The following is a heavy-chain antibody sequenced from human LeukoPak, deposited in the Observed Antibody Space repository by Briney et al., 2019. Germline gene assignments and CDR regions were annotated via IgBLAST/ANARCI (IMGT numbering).Heavy chain of an antibody. V-gene: IGHV3-21*01. CDR3: AREVFGYCSSTSCYTGDY. J-gene: IGHJ4*02. CDR2: ISSSSSYI. CDR1: GFTFSSYS. Sequence: GGSLRLSCAASGFTFSSYSMNWVRQAPGRGLEWVSSISSSSSYIYYADSVKGRFTISRDNAKNSLYLQMNSLRAEDTAVYYCAREVFGYCSSTSCYTGDYWGQGTLVTVSS. D-gene: IGHD2-2*02.